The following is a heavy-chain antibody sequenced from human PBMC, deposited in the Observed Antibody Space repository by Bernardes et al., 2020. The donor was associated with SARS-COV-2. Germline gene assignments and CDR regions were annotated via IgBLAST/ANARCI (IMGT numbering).Heavy chain of an antibody. Sequence: SETLSLTCTVSGGSISSYYWSWIRQPPGKGLEWIGYIYYSGSTNYNPSLKSRVTISVDTSKNQFSLKLSSVTAADTAVYYCARQDIGAILGEFDYWGQGTLVTVSS. CDR1: GGSISSYY. J-gene: IGHJ4*02. CDR3: ARQDIGAILGEFDY. D-gene: IGHD1-26*01. CDR2: IYYSGST. V-gene: IGHV4-59*08.